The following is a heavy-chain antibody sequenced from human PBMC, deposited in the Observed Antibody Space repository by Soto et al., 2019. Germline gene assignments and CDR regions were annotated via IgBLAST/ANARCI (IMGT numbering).Heavy chain of an antibody. J-gene: IGHJ5*02. D-gene: IGHD5-18*01. CDR2: IWYDGSNK. CDR3: ARRRYSYGLANWFDP. V-gene: IGHV3-33*01. Sequence: QVQLVESGGGVVQPGRSLRLSCAASGFTFSSYGMHWVRQAPGKGLEWVAVIWYDGSNKYYADSVKGRFTISRDNSKNTLYLQMNSLRAEDTAVYYCARRRYSYGLANWFDPWGQGTLVTVSS. CDR1: GFTFSSYG.